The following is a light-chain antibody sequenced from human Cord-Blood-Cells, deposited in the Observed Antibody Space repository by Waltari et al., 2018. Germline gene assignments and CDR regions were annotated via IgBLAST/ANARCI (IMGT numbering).Light chain of an antibody. CDR1: SSDVGSYTL. Sequence: QSALTQPASVSGSPGQSITISCTGTSSDVGSYTLVSWYQQHPGKAPKLMIYEGSKRPSVVSNRFSGSKSGNTASLTISGLQAEDEADYYCCSYAGSSTLVFGGGTKLTVL. J-gene: IGLJ3*02. CDR3: CSYAGSSTLV. V-gene: IGLV2-23*01. CDR2: EGS.